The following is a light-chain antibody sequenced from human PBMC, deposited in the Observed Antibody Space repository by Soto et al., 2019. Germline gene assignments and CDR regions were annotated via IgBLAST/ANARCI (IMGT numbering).Light chain of an antibody. CDR2: KAS. CDR3: QQYNSYSLS. CDR1: QSISNW. V-gene: IGKV1-5*03. J-gene: IGKJ4*01. Sequence: DIQITQSPSTLPAFVGDRVTITCRASQSISNWLAWYQQKPGRAPKLLIYKASSLLSGVPSRFSGSGSGTEFTLTISSLQPDDFATYYCQQYNSYSLSFGGGTKVDIK.